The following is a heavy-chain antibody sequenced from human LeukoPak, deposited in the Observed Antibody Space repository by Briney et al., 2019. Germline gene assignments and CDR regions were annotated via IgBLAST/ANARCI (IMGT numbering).Heavy chain of an antibody. D-gene: IGHD6-13*01. J-gene: IGHJ4*02. CDR2: ISSSSSYV. CDR1: GFTFCSYI. Sequence: GGSLRHSCAPPGFTFCSYIMNWVREAPGKGLEWVSSISSSSSYVYYADSVNGQFTNTRDNAKNSLYLQMNSVRDEDTAVYYCASDSSSWVDYWGQGTLVTVSS. CDR3: ASDSSSWVDY. V-gene: IGHV3-21*03.